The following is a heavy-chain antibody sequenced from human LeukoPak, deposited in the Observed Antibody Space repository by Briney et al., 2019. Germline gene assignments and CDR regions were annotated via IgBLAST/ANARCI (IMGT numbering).Heavy chain of an antibody. CDR2: IIPIFGTA. CDR3: ARDMPSSRDGYNLFDY. CDR1: GGTFSSYA. V-gene: IGHV1-69*13. Sequence: GASVKVSCKASGGTFSSYAISWVRQAPGQGLEWMGGIIPIFGTANYAQKFQGRVTITADESTSTAYMELSSLRSEDTAVYYCARDMPSSRDGYNLFDYWGQGTLVTVSS. J-gene: IGHJ4*02. D-gene: IGHD5-24*01.